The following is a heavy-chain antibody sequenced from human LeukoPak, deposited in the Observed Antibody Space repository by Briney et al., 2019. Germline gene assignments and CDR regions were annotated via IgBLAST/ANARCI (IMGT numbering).Heavy chain of an antibody. CDR2: IDPSDSYT. J-gene: IGHJ4*02. CDR1: GYSFTSYW. V-gene: IGHV5-10-1*01. D-gene: IGHD6-19*01. Sequence: GESLKISCKGSGYSFTSYWISWVRQMPGKGLEWMGRIDPSDSYTNYSPSFQGHVTISADKSISTAYLQWSGLKASDTAMYYCARQVPYSSGWAYYFDYWGQGTLVTVSS. CDR3: ARQVPYSSGWAYYFDY.